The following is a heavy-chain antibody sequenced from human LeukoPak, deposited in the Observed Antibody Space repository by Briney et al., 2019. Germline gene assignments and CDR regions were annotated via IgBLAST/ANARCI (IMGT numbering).Heavy chain of an antibody. CDR1: GFPFSSYA. V-gene: IGHV3-23*01. CDR3: SKDFRPLYFVDGMDV. J-gene: IGHJ6*02. Sequence: GVSLSLSCAASGFPFSSYAMSWARHATAKGLEWVSDISGSGGSIYYAVSVKGRFTISRDNSKHTLYLQIKSVCADYTPVYFFSKDFRPLYFVDGMDVWDQETTVTVYS. CDR2: ISGSGGSI. D-gene: IGHD3-16*01.